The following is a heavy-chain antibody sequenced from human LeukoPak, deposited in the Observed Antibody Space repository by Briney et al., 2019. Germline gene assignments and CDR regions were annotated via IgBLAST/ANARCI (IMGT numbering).Heavy chain of an antibody. Sequence: GGSLRLSCAASGLSFNSCGMHWVRQAPGKGLEWVAVISSDGSNKYYADSVKGRFTISRDNSKNTLSLRMNSLRTEDTAVFYCAKGSGGSGSFYNHFDCWGQGTLVTVSS. J-gene: IGHJ4*02. V-gene: IGHV3-30*18. D-gene: IGHD3-10*01. CDR3: AKGSGGSGSFYNHFDC. CDR1: GLSFNSCG. CDR2: ISSDGSNK.